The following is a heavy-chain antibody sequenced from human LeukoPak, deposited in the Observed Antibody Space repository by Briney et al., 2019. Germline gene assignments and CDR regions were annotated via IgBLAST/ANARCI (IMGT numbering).Heavy chain of an antibody. CDR3: AKDLTVTTLGWFDP. CDR2: ISGSGGST. J-gene: IGHJ5*02. Sequence: GGSLRLSCVDSGFTFTNAWMSWVRQAPGKGLEWVSAISGSGGSTYYADSVKGRFTISRDNSKNTLYLQMNSLRAEDTAVYYCAKDLTVTTLGWFDPWGQGTLVTVSS. V-gene: IGHV3-23*01. D-gene: IGHD4-11*01. CDR1: GFTFTNAW.